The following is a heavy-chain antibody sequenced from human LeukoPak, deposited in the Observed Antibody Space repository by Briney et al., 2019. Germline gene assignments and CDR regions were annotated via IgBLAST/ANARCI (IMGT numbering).Heavy chain of an antibody. V-gene: IGHV1-18*01. Sequence: ASVKVSCKASGYTFTSYGISWVRQAPGQGLEWMGWIIAYNGNTNYAQKLQGRVTMTTDTSTSTAYMELRSLRSDDTAVYYCARDYGSRVVVIAMGPYYFDYWGQGTLVTVPS. J-gene: IGHJ4*02. CDR2: IIAYNGNT. D-gene: IGHD2-21*01. CDR1: GYTFTSYG. CDR3: ARDYGSRVVVIAMGPYYFDY.